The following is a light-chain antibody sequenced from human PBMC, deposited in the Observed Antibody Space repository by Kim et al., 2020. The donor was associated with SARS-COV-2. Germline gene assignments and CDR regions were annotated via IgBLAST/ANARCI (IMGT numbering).Light chain of an antibody. J-gene: IGKJ1*01. CDR1: QTINRNH. V-gene: IGKV3-20*01. Sequence: SPGDRANRSCKASQTINRNHLAGYQQRVGQAPRLLIHGASSRATDIPDRFSGSGSGTDFTLTTTKLDPEDFAVYYCQQYGSPPRTFGQGTKVEIK. CDR3: QQYGSPPRT. CDR2: GAS.